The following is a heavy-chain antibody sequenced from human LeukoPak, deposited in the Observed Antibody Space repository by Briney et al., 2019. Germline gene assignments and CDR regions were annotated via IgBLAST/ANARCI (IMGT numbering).Heavy chain of an antibody. D-gene: IGHD3-22*01. J-gene: IGHJ3*02. CDR1: GYSFTSYW. V-gene: IGHV5-51*01. CDR2: IYPSDSDT. Sequence: GESLKISCKGSGYSFTSYWIGWVRQMPGKGLEWMGIIYPSDSDTRYSPSFQGQVTISADKSISTAYLQWSSLKASDTAMYYCASSYYDTSGYSGAFDIWGQGTMVIVSS. CDR3: ASSYYDTSGYSGAFDI.